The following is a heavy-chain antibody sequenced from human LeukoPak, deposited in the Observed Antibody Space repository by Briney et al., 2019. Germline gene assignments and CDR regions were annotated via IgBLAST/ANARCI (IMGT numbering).Heavy chain of an antibody. J-gene: IGHJ2*01. Sequence: PSETLSLTCTVSGGSISSYYWSWIRQPPGKGLEWIGYIYYSGSTNYNPSLKSRVTISVDTSKNQFTLKLSSVTAADTAVYYCARGYYGSSGCSDWYFDLWGRGTLVTVSS. CDR1: GGSISSYY. CDR3: ARGYYGSSGCSDWYFDL. V-gene: IGHV4-59*01. D-gene: IGHD3-22*01. CDR2: IYYSGST.